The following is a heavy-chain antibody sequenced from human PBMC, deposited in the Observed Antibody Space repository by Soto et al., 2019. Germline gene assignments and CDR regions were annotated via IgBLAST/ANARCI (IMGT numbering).Heavy chain of an antibody. CDR2: VYNDGSA. J-gene: IGHJ4*02. CDR1: GVSISSGNW. Sequence: SETLSLTCDVSGVSISSGNWWSWVRQPPGKGLEWIAEVYNDGSANYHPSLESRATISVDRSKNQFSLRLSSATAADTGKYYCARLVYDSRLNYLYFDHWGQGTLVTVSS. D-gene: IGHD3-22*01. CDR3: ARLVYDSRLNYLYFDH. V-gene: IGHV4-4*02.